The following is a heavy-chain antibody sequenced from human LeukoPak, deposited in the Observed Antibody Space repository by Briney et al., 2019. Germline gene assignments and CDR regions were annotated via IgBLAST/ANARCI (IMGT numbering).Heavy chain of an antibody. D-gene: IGHD3-3*01. J-gene: IGHJ4*02. CDR1: GFTFSTYA. Sequence: PGGSLRLSCVASGFTFSTYAMSWVRQSPGRGLEWDSTISNFVGSTYYPDSVKGRFTISRDNSKNTLYLEMNSLSPEDTAVYYCAKDSYDFWSGFDIWGQRTVITVSS. V-gene: IGHV3-23*01. CDR3: AKDSYDFWSGFDI. CDR2: ISNFVGST.